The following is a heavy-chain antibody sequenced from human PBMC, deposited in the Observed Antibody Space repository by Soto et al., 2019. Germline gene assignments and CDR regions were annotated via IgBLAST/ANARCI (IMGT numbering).Heavy chain of an antibody. CDR3: ARDLVPDAMHDYYYYGMDV. CDR2: ISSNSAYI. Sequence: PXESLSLSCAASGFTFRSFTMNGVRQAPGKGLEWVSTISSNSAYIYYTDALRGRFTISRDNAKNSLHLQMNSLRAEDTAVYYCARDLVPDAMHDYYYYGMDVWGQGTTVTVSS. CDR1: GFTFRSFT. J-gene: IGHJ6*02. V-gene: IGHV3-21*04. D-gene: IGHD2-2*01.